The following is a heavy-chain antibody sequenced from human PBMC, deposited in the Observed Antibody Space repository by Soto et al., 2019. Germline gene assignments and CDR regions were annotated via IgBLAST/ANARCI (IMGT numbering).Heavy chain of an antibody. V-gene: IGHV3-20*04. D-gene: IGHD3-22*01. J-gene: IGHJ4*02. CDR3: ARAYYYDSSGYYFDY. CDR1: GFTFDDYG. Sequence: PGGSLRLSCAASGFTFDDYGMSWVRQAPGKGLEWVSGINWNGGSTGYADSVKGRFTISRDNAKNSLYLQMNSLRAEDTALYYCARAYYYDSSGYYFDYWGQGTLVTVSS. CDR2: INWNGGST.